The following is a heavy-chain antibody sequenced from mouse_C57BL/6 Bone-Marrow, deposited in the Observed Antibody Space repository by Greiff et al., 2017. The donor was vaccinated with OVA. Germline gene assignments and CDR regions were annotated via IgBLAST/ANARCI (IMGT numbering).Heavy chain of an antibody. CDR3: ARSGGYYVYYWYFDV. Sequence: QVQLQQPGAELVMPGASVPLSCKASGYTFTSYWMHWVTQRPGQGLAWIGEIDPSDSYTNYNQKFKGKSTLTVATSSSTAYMQLRSLPAEDSAVYYCARSGGYYVYYWYFDVWGTGTTVTVSS. CDR1: GYTFTSYW. CDR2: IDPSDSYT. V-gene: IGHV1-69*01. D-gene: IGHD2-3*01. J-gene: IGHJ1*03.